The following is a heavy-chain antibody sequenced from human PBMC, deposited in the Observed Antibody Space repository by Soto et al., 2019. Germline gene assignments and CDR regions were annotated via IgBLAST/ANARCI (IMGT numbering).Heavy chain of an antibody. CDR2: ISGSGGST. J-gene: IGHJ4*02. CDR3: AKGDSSGYYSSFDY. V-gene: IGHV3-23*01. Sequence: GGSLRLSCAASGFTFSSYAMSWIRQAPGKGLEWVSAISGSGGSTYYADSVKGRLTISRDNSKNTLYLQMNSLRAEDTAVYYCAKGDSSGYYSSFDYWGQGTLVTVSS. CDR1: GFTFSSYA. D-gene: IGHD3-22*01.